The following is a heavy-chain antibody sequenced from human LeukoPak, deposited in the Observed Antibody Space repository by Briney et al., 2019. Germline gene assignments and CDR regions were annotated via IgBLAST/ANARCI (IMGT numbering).Heavy chain of an antibody. Sequence: GGSLRLSCAASGFSFRSCWMHWVRQAPGKELVWVSRINGDGSTTNYADFVRGRFTISRDNAKNTLYLQMNSLRADDSAVYFCASLVGGYYPPVEAFDVWGQGTMVSVSS. V-gene: IGHV3-74*01. CDR1: GFSFRSCW. CDR3: ASLVGGYYPPVEAFDV. J-gene: IGHJ3*01. CDR2: INGDGSTT. D-gene: IGHD3-3*01.